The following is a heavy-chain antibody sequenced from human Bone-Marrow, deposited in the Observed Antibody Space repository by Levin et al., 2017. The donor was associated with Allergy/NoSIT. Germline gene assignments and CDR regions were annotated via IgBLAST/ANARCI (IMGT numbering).Heavy chain of an antibody. CDR3: ARSLISGYGYFDY. V-gene: IGHV2-70*01. D-gene: IGHD5-12*01. Sequence: VSGPTLVKPTQTLTLTCSFSGFSLISSGMCVNWIRQTPGKALEWLAVIDWADDKDYSTSLKTRLTISKDTSKNQVVLTMTNMDPMDTGTYFCARSLISGYGYFDYWGQGILVTVSS. CDR2: IDWADDK. CDR1: GFSLISSGMC. J-gene: IGHJ4*03.